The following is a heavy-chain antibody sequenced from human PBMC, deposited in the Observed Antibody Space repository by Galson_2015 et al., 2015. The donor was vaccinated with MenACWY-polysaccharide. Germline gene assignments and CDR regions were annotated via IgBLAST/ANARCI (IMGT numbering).Heavy chain of an antibody. D-gene: IGHD2-8*01. V-gene: IGHV1-8*01. CDR2: MNPNSGNT. J-gene: IGHJ4*02. Sequence: SVKVSCKASGYKFSSYDINWVRQASGQGLEWMGWMNPNSGNTGYAQKFQGRVAMTRDTATSTAYMELRMLRYDDTAVYYCTRIMARKPPLVDSWGRGPLV. CDR3: TRIMARKPPLVDS. CDR1: GYKFSSYD.